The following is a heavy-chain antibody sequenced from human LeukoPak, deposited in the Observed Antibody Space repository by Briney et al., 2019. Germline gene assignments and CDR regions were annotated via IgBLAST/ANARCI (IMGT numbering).Heavy chain of an antibody. D-gene: IGHD3-3*01. CDR2: IKQDGSVK. J-gene: IGHJ4*03. CDR1: GFTFSSYW. CDR3: ARSDFWSGYHRGYFDY. Sequence: PGGSLRLSCAASGFTFSSYWVTWVRQAPGKGLEWVAKIKQDGSVKYYVDSVKGRFTISRDNANNSLYLQMNNLRADDTAVYYCARSDFWSGYHRGYFDYWGQGAWSPSPQ. V-gene: IGHV3-7*05.